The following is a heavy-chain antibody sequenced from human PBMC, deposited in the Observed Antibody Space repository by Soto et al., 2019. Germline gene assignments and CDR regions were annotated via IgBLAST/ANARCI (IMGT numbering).Heavy chain of an antibody. V-gene: IGHV4-59*01. CDR1: GGSISGYY. J-gene: IGHJ4*02. D-gene: IGHD6-13*01. CDR2: IYYTGST. Sequence: QVQLQESGPGLVKPSETLSLTCTVSGGSISGYYWSWIRQPPGKGLEWIGYIYYTGSTNYNPSLKSRVSISVDTANNQFSQKLSSVTAADTEEYYCTRGSYSSLPLDWGQGTLVTVSS. CDR3: TRGSYSSLPLD.